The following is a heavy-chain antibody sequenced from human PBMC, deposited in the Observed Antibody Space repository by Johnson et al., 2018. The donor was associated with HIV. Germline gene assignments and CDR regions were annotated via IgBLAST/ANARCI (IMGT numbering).Heavy chain of an antibody. V-gene: IGHV3-NL1*01. D-gene: IGHD3-10*01. CDR3: ARTRHYYEAFDI. Sequence: QVQLVESGGGVVQPGRSLRLSCAASGFTFSSYGMHWVRQAPGKGLEWVSLLYSDGRTFYADSVKGRFTISRDNSKNTVYLQMNSLRAEDTAVYYCARTRHYYEAFDIWGQGTMVTVSS. J-gene: IGHJ3*02. CDR1: GFTFSSYG. CDR2: LYSDGRT.